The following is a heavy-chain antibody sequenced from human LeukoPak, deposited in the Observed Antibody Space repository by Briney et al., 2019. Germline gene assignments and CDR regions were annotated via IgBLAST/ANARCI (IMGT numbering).Heavy chain of an antibody. Sequence: EGSLRLSCAASGFTFSSYGMHWVRQAPGKGLEWVAVIWYDGSNKYYADSVKGRFTISRDNSKNTLYLQMNSLRAEDTAVYYCARGYSGYAFFDYWGQGTLVTVSS. CDR2: IWYDGSNK. D-gene: IGHD5-12*01. CDR3: ARGYSGYAFFDY. CDR1: GFTFSSYG. J-gene: IGHJ4*02. V-gene: IGHV3-33*01.